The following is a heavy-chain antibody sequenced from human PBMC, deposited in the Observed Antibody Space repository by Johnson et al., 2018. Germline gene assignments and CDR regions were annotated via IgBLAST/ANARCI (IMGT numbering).Heavy chain of an antibody. CDR2: INHSGNT. CDR3: ARGRYCSGGSCLLRARPEYFQH. Sequence: QVQLQQWGAGLLKPSETXSLICAVYGGSFSGYYWSWIRQPPGKGLEWIGEINHSGNTNFNPSLKSRVTISVDTSKNQFSLKLSSVTAADTAVYYCARGRYCSGGSCLLRARPEYFQHWGQGTLVTVSS. V-gene: IGHV4-34*01. CDR1: GGSFSGYY. J-gene: IGHJ1*01. D-gene: IGHD2-15*01.